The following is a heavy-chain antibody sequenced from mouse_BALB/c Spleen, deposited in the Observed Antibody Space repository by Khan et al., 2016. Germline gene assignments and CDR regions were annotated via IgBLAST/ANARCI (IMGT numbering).Heavy chain of an antibody. CDR2: ILPGGHHT. V-gene: IGHV1-9*01. D-gene: IGHD2-3*01. CDR1: GYTFSSYW. CDR3: ARIYDGYSGPFAY. Sequence: QVQLQQSGTELMKPGASVKISCKATGYTFSSYWIEWVRQRPGHGLDWIGEILPGGHHTNYNEKFSGRATFTADTSSNTVYIHLSSLTSEDSAVYYCARIYDGYSGPFAYWGQGTLVTVSA. J-gene: IGHJ3*01.